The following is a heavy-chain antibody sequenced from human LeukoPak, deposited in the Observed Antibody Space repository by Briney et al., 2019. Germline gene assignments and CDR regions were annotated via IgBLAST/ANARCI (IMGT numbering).Heavy chain of an antibody. CDR3: AREGSIVARTDY. D-gene: IGHD3-16*02. J-gene: IGHJ4*02. V-gene: IGHV3-30-3*01. Sequence: GGSLRLSCAASGFTFDNYAMHWVRQAPGRRLEWVAVISFDGNQEYYPDSVKGRFTISRDNSKNTLYLQMNGLKTEDTAVYYCAREGSIVARTDYWGQGALVIVSS. CDR1: GFTFDNYA. CDR2: ISFDGNQE.